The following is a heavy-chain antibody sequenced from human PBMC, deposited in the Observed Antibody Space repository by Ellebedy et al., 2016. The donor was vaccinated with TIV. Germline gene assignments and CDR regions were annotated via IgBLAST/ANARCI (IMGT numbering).Heavy chain of an antibody. CDR1: GFTFSSYA. D-gene: IGHD2-2*01. V-gene: IGHV3-23*01. CDR3: AKEREEIVPAAHFDH. Sequence: GESLKISCEASGFTFSSYAMTWVRPIPGKGLECVSGVSGSGATTYYADSVKGRFTISKDTSKNTLFLQMNSLRADDTALYYCAKEREEIVPAAHFDHWGRGTLVTGSS. J-gene: IGHJ4*02. CDR2: VSGSGATT.